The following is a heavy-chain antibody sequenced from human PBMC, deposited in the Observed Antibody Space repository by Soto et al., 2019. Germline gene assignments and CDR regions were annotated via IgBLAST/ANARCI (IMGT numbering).Heavy chain of an antibody. CDR1: GGSISSYY. J-gene: IGHJ6*02. V-gene: IGHV4-59*01. CDR3: ARDARYYGMDV. Sequence: LSLTCTVSGGSISSYYWSWIRQPPGKGLEWIGNIYYSGSTNYNPSLKSRVTISVDTSKNRFPLNLTSVTAADTAVYYCARDARYYGMDVWGQGTTVTVSS. CDR2: IYYSGST.